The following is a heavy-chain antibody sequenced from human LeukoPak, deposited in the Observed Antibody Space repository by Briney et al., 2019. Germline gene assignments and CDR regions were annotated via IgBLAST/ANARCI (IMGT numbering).Heavy chain of an antibody. D-gene: IGHD3-16*02. J-gene: IGHJ4*02. V-gene: IGHV3-23*01. CDR2: ISGSGGST. CDR3: WGFGGVIVIDY. CDR1: GFTFSSYA. Sequence: GGSLRLSCAASGFTFSSYAMSWVRQAPGKGLEWVSAISGSGGSTYYADSAKGRFTISRDNSKNTLYLQMNSLRVEDTAVYYWWGFGGVIVIDYWGQGTLVTVSS.